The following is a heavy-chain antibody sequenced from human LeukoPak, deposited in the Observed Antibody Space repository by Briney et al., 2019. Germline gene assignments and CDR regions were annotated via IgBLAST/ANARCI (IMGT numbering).Heavy chain of an antibody. CDR1: GFTFSSYS. CDR2: ISSSSSYI. D-gene: IGHD3-22*01. Sequence: PGRSLRLSCAASGFTFSSYSMNWVRQAPGKGLEWVSSISSSSSYIYYADSVKGRFTISRDNAKNSLYLQMNSLRAEDTAVYYCARGIYDSSFGSTFDYWGQGTLVTVSS. V-gene: IGHV3-21*01. J-gene: IGHJ4*02. CDR3: ARGIYDSSFGSTFDY.